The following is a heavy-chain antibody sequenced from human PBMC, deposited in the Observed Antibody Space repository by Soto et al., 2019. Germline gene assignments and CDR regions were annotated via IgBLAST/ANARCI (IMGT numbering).Heavy chain of an antibody. CDR2: ISAYNGNT. CDR1: GYTFTSYG. CDR3: ARARNYNLVGITTGDV. D-gene: IGHD3-22*01. V-gene: IGHV1-18*01. J-gene: IGHJ4*02. Sequence: QVQLVQSGAEVKKPGASVKVSCKASGYTFTSYGISWVRQAPGQGLEWMGWISAYNGNTNYAQKLQGRVTMTTDTTTSTAYMELRSLRSDDTAVYYCARARNYNLVGITTGDVWGQGTLVTVSS.